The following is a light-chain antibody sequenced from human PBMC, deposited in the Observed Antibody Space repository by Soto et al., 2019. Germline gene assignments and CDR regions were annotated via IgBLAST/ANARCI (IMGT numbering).Light chain of an antibody. V-gene: IGKV3-15*01. CDR2: GAS. CDR3: QQYNNWPPGLT. J-gene: IGKJ4*01. CDR1: QSVSSN. Sequence: ERIMTQSPATLSVSPGESATLSCRASQSVSSNLAWYQQKPGQAPRLLIYGASTRATGIPARFSGSGSGTEFTLTISSLQSEDFAVYYCQQYNNWPPGLTFGGGTKVDIK.